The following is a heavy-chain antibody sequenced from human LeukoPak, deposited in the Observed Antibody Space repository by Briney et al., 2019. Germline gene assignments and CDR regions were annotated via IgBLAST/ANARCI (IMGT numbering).Heavy chain of an antibody. D-gene: IGHD3-3*01. CDR2: IYTSGGT. CDR3: ASRPGYDFWSGYNY. J-gene: IGHJ4*02. V-gene: IGHV4-4*07. Sequence: PSETLSLTCTVSGGSISSYYWSWIRQPAGKGLEWIGRIYTSGGTNYNPSLKSRVTMSVDTSKNQFSLKLSSVTAADTAVYYCASRPGYDFWSGYNYWGQGTLVTVSS. CDR1: GGSISSYY.